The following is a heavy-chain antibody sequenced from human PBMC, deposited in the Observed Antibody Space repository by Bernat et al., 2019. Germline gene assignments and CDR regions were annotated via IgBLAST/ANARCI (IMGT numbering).Heavy chain of an antibody. Sequence: QVQLVQSGAEVKKPGASVKVSCKASGYTFIAYYIHWVRQAPGQGLEWLGRINPNSGGANYAERFQGRVTMTRDTSVTTAYMELSSLRSDDTAVYYCTKRNHCSGTTCYAGDAFDVWGQGTMVTVSS. CDR2: INPNSGGA. V-gene: IGHV1-2*06. D-gene: IGHD2-2*01. CDR3: TKRNHCSGTTCYAGDAFDV. J-gene: IGHJ3*01. CDR1: GYTFIAYY.